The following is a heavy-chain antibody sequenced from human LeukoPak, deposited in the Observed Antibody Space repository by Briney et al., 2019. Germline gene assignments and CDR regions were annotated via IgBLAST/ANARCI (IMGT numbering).Heavy chain of an antibody. CDR3: ARDGRWYSDMASYDSSGYSDY. CDR2: ISSSGSTI. CDR1: GFTFSSYE. V-gene: IGHV3-48*03. D-gene: IGHD3-22*01. J-gene: IGHJ4*02. Sequence: GGSLRLSCAASGFTFSSYEMNWVRQAPGKGLEWVPYISSSGSTIYYADSVKGRFTISRDNAKNSLYLQMNSLRAEDTAVYFCARDGRWYSDMASYDSSGYSDYWGQGTLVTVSS.